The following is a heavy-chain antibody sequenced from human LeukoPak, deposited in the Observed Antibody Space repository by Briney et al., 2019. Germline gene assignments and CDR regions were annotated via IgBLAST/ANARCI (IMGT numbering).Heavy chain of an antibody. CDR3: ARDSSSHYFFDY. D-gene: IGHD2-2*01. V-gene: IGHV3-53*01. CDR2: FYIGGTT. CDR1: GFTVSSNY. Sequence: GGSLRLSCAASGFTVSSNYMSWVRQAPGKGLEWVSIFYIGGTTKYADSVQGRFTISRDNSRNTMYLQMNSLGAEDTAVYYCARDSSSHYFFDYWGQGTLVTVSS. J-gene: IGHJ4*02.